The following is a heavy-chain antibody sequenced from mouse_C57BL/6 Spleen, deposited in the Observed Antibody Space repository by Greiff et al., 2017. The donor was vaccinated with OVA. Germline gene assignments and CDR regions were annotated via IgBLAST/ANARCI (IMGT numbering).Heavy chain of an antibody. J-gene: IGHJ2*01. D-gene: IGHD2-4*01. CDR3: ASGGDYDGGYLDY. V-gene: IGHV1-7*01. CDR1: GYTFTSYW. Sequence: QVQLQQSGAELAKPGASVKLSCKASGYTFTSYWMHWVKQRPGQGLEWIGYINPSSGYTKYNQKFKDKATLTADKSSSTAYMQLSSLTYEDSAVYDGASGGDYDGGYLDYWGQGTTLTVSS. CDR2: INPSSGYT.